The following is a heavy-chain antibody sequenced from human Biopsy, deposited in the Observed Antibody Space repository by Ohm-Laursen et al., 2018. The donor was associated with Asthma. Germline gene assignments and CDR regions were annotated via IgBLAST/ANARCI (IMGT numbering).Heavy chain of an antibody. Sequence: ATVKISCKASGYNFISFAIHWVRQAPGQRLEWMGWINAGDGNTKYSQKFQGRVTITRDTSASTAYMDLRSLRSEGTAMYYCARTYYDFLTGQVNDAFALWGQGTMVTVSS. CDR2: INAGDGNT. CDR3: ARTYYDFLTGQVNDAFAL. V-gene: IGHV1-3*01. D-gene: IGHD3-9*01. CDR1: GYNFISFA. J-gene: IGHJ3*01.